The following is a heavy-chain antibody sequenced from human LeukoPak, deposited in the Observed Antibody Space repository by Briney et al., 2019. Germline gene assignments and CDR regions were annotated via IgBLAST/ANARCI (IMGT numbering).Heavy chain of an antibody. CDR3: ARDRQGDYMDV. Sequence: GGSLRLSCATSGFTFSGFDMTWVRQAPGKGVQWVSSISGSGADTDYADFVKGRFTISRDNSKNTLYLQMNGLRAEDTAVYYCARDRQGDYMDVWGKGTTVAVSS. CDR1: GFTFSGFD. CDR2: ISGSGADT. D-gene: IGHD6-6*01. V-gene: IGHV3-23*01. J-gene: IGHJ6*03.